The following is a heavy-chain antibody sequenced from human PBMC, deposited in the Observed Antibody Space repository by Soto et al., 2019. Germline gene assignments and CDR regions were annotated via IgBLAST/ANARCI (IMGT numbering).Heavy chain of an antibody. Sequence: EVQLLESGGGLVQPGGSLRLSCAASGFTFSSYAMSWVRQAPGKGLEWVSAISGSGGSTYYADSVKGRFTISRDNSKNAVYLQMTSLRAEDTAVYYCAKEQRVAVAGMSGFDPWGQGTLVTVSS. D-gene: IGHD6-19*01. V-gene: IGHV3-23*01. CDR3: AKEQRVAVAGMSGFDP. CDR1: GFTFSSYA. J-gene: IGHJ5*02. CDR2: ISGSGGST.